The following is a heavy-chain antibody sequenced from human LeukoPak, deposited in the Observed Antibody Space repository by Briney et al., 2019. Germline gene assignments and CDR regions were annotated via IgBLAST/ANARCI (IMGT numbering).Heavy chain of an antibody. D-gene: IGHD5-12*01. Sequence: PGGSLRPSCAASGFTVSSNYMSWVRQAPGKGLEWVSVIYSGGSTYYADSVKGRFTISRDNSKNTLYLQMNSLRAEDTAVYYCARALMVATRYAFDIWGQGTMVTVPS. CDR2: IYSGGST. CDR1: GFTVSSNY. V-gene: IGHV3-53*01. J-gene: IGHJ3*02. CDR3: ARALMVATRYAFDI.